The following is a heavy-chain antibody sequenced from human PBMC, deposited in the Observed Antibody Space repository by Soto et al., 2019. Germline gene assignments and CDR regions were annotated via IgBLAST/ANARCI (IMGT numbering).Heavy chain of an antibody. D-gene: IGHD2-2*01. V-gene: IGHV3-23*01. CDR2: ISGSGGST. Sequence: GGSLRLSCAASGFTFSSYAMGWVRQAPGKGLEWVSAISGSGGSTYYADSVKGRFTISRDNSKNTLYLQMNSLRAEDTAVYYCADPTSTVGFLGYWGQGTLVTVSS. CDR1: GFTFSSYA. J-gene: IGHJ4*02. CDR3: ADPTSTVGFLGY.